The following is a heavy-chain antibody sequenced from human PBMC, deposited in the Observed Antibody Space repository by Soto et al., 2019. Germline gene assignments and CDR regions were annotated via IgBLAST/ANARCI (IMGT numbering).Heavy chain of an antibody. J-gene: IGHJ4*02. V-gene: IGHV3-23*01. Sequence: EVQLLQSGGGLVQPGGSLRLSCAASGFTFSSYALSWVRQAPGKGLEWVSSISGGANNTYYAESVKGRFTISRDNAKNTLSLQMNSLRTEDTAIYYCAKDNKTAGVAAIVDYWGQGTLVTVSS. D-gene: IGHD2-15*01. CDR1: GFTFSSYA. CDR2: ISGGANNT. CDR3: AKDNKTAGVAAIVDY.